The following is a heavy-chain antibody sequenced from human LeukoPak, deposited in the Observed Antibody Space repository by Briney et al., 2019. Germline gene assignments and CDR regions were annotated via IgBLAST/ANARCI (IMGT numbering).Heavy chain of an antibody. Sequence: GRSLRLSCAAYGFTFSSYGMNWVRQAPGKGMEWVAVISYDGSNKYYADSVKGRFTISRDNSKNTLYLQMNSLRAEDTAVYYCAKGPIAVAGFFDYWGQGTLVTVSS. D-gene: IGHD6-19*01. V-gene: IGHV3-30*18. CDR1: GFTFSSYG. CDR2: ISYDGSNK. CDR3: AKGPIAVAGFFDY. J-gene: IGHJ4*02.